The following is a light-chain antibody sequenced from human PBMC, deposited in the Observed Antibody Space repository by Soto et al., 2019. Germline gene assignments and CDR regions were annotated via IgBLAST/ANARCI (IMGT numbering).Light chain of an antibody. V-gene: IGKV4-1*01. J-gene: IGKJ4*01. Sequence: DIVMTQSPGSLAVSPGERATINCKSSQSVLYSSNNKNYLAWYQQKPGQPPKLLIYWTSTRESGVPDRFSGSGSGTDFTLTISSLQAEDVAVYYCQQYYSTPPTFGGGTKVDI. CDR2: WTS. CDR1: QSVLYSSNNKNY. CDR3: QQYYSTPPT.